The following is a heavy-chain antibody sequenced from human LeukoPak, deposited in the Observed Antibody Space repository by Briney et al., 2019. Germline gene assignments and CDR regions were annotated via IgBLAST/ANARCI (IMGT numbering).Heavy chain of an antibody. Sequence: SETLSLTCAVYGGSFSGYYWSWIRQPPGKGLEWIGEINHSGSTNYNPSLKSRVTISVDTSKNQFSLKLSSVTAADTAVYYCASVDTAMDTRRFGIWGQGTMVTVSS. CDR1: GGSFSGYY. J-gene: IGHJ3*02. V-gene: IGHV4-34*01. D-gene: IGHD5-18*01. CDR3: ASVDTAMDTRRFGI. CDR2: INHSGST.